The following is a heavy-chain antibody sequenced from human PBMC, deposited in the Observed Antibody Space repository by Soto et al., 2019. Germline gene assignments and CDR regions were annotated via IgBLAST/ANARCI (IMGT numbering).Heavy chain of an antibody. Sequence: PXGALKASFATSGFTLSTHGMPWVRKAPGKGLDWVAIISYDAKNDYYVDSVKGRFTISRDNSKNTVYLHMNSLRPEDTAMYYCANDLYGGNSGPPDYWGQGPLVTVSS. J-gene: IGHJ4*02. CDR2: ISYDAKND. CDR1: GFTLSTHG. CDR3: ANDLYGGNSGPPDY. D-gene: IGHD4-17*01. V-gene: IGHV3-30*18.